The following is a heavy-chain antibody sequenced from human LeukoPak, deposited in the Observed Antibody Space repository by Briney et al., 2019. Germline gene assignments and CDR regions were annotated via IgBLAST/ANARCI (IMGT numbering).Heavy chain of an antibody. CDR3: ATGSSGGRKGGYFDY. CDR2: IYYSGST. CDR1: GGSTSSGDYY. J-gene: IGHJ4*02. Sequence: PSQTLSLTCTVSGGSTSSGDYYWSWIRQPPGRGLEWIGYIYYSGSTYYNPSLKSRVTISVDTSKNQFSLKLSSVTAADTAVYYCATGSSGGRKGGYFDYCGQGTLVTVSS. V-gene: IGHV4-30-4*08. D-gene: IGHD2-15*01.